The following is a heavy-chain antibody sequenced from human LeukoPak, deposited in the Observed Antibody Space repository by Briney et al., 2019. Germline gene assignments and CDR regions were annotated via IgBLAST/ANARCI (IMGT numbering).Heavy chain of an antibody. V-gene: IGHV1-2*02. CDR1: GYTFTGYY. Sequence: ASVKVSCKASGYTFTGYYMHWVRQAPGQGLEWMGWINPNSGGTNYAQKFQGRVTMTRDTSISTAYMELSRLRSDDTAVYYCARVINWNSVPRHYFDYWGQGTLVTVSS. J-gene: IGHJ4*02. CDR2: INPNSGGT. CDR3: ARVINWNSVPRHYFDY. D-gene: IGHD1-7*01.